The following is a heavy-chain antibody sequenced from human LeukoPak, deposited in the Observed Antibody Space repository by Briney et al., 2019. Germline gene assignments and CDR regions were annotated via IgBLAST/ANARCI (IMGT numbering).Heavy chain of an antibody. J-gene: IGHJ4*02. CDR1: GFTFSSYA. D-gene: IGHD2-15*01. Sequence: PGGSLRLSCAASGFTFSSYAMSWVRQAPGKGLEWVSAISGSGGSTYYADSVKGRFTISRDDSKNTLYVQMSSLRAEDTAVYYCAKHRVVAATSLDYWGQGTLVTVSS. CDR2: ISGSGGST. V-gene: IGHV3-23*01. CDR3: AKHRVVAATSLDY.